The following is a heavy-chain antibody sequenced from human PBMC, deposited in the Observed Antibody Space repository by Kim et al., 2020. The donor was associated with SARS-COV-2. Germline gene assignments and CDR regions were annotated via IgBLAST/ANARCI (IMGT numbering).Heavy chain of an antibody. V-gene: IGHV3-7*01. J-gene: IGHJ5*02. CDR2: VSEK. CDR3: VRGVAAGA. D-gene: IGHD6-13*01. Sequence: VSEKYYVDYVKGRFTISRDNAKNSLCLQMNSLRAEDTAVYYYVRGVAAGAWGQGTLVTVSS.